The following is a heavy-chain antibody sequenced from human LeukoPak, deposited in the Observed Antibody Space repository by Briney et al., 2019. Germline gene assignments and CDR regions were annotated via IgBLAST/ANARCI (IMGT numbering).Heavy chain of an antibody. Sequence: PGGSLRLSCAASGFTFSSYAMSWVRQAPGKGLEWVSAISGSGGSTYYADSVKGRFTISRDNSKNTVYLEMNSLRAEDAAIYYCARGWGSFENWGQGTQVAVSS. V-gene: IGHV3-23*01. CDR1: GFTFSSYA. J-gene: IGHJ4*02. CDR2: ISGSGGST. D-gene: IGHD7-27*01. CDR3: ARGWGSFEN.